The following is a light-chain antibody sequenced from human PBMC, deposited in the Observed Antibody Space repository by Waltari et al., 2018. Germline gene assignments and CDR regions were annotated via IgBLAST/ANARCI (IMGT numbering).Light chain of an antibody. Sequence: DTQMTQSPSTLSASVGDRVPITCRASQSITSWWACYQQKPGKARKLLIYKASSLESGVPTRIGGSGSGTEFTLTSSSLQPDDFANYYCQQDNSYFYTCGQGTKLEIK. CDR1: QSITSW. V-gene: IGKV1-5*03. CDR2: KAS. CDR3: QQDNSYFYT. J-gene: IGKJ2*01.